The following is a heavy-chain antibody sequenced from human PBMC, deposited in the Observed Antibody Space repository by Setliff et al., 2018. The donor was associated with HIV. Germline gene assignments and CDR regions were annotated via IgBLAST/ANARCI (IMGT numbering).Heavy chain of an antibody. Sequence: GASVKVSCKASGYTFTTYGVNWVRQAPGQGLEWMGWINSYNGNTKFAQKFQGGVTMTTDTSTTTAFMELRSLKADDTGIYYCSRSGVPPYYYYGMDVWGQGTTGTVSS. CDR1: GYTFTTYG. CDR2: INSYNGNT. V-gene: IGHV1-18*04. J-gene: IGHJ6*02. D-gene: IGHD3-10*01. CDR3: SRSGVPPYYYYGMDV.